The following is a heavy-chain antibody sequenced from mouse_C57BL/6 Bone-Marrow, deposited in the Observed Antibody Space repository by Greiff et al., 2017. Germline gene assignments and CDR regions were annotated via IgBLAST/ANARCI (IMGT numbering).Heavy chain of an antibody. J-gene: IGHJ2*01. D-gene: IGHD2-3*01. V-gene: IGHV14-4*01. CDR1: GFNIKDDY. Sequence: VQLKEPGAELVRPGASVKLSCTASGFNIKDDYIHWVKQRPEQGLEWIGWIDPEIGDTEYASKFQGKATITSDTSSNTAYLQLRSLTSEDTAVYYCSSIDGNYFDFWGQGTPLTVAS. CDR2: IDPEIGDT. CDR3: SSIDGNYFDF.